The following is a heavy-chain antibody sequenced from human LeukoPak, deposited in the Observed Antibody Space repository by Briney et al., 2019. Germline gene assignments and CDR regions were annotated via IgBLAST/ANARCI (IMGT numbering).Heavy chain of an antibody. V-gene: IGHV1-18*01. D-gene: IGHD6-6*01. CDR3: ARDESEYSSSSGFDY. Sequence: GASVKVSCKASGYTFTSYGISWVRQAPGQGLEWMGWISAYNGNTNYAQKLQGRVTMTTDTSTSTAYMELRSLRSDDTAVYYCARDESEYSSSSGFDYWGQGTLVTVSS. J-gene: IGHJ4*02. CDR2: ISAYNGNT. CDR1: GYTFTSYG.